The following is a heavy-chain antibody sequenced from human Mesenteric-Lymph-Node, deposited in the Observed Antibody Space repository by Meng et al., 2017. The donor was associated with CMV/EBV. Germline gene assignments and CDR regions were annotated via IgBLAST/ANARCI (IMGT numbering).Heavy chain of an antibody. V-gene: IGHV4-34*01. CDR2: IHHSGST. J-gene: IGHJ5*02. CDR1: GGSFSGYS. Sequence: HVQPPQWSDVLLTPSETLSLTCAVYGGSFSGYSWNWIRQPPGKGLEWIGEIHHSGSTNYNPSLKSRVTISVDTSKNQFSLKVTSVTAADTAVYYCVPGVGSGSSNWFDPWGQGTLVTVSS. D-gene: IGHD3-10*01. CDR3: VPGVGSGSSNWFDP.